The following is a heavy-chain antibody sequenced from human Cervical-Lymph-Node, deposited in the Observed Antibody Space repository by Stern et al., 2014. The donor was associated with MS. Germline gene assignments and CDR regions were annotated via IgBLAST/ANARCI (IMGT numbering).Heavy chain of an antibody. J-gene: IGHJ4*02. CDR2: ISAGSGDT. CDR3: ARGGIQLWLDY. Sequence: QLVQSGAEVKKPGASVKVSCKASGYTFKSYAIHWVRQAPGQRLEWLGWISAGSGDTKYSQKFQDRVTITRDTSASTAYMELSSLKSEDTAVYYCARGGIQLWLDYWGQGTLVTVSS. CDR1: GYTFKSYA. V-gene: IGHV1-3*01. D-gene: IGHD5-18*01.